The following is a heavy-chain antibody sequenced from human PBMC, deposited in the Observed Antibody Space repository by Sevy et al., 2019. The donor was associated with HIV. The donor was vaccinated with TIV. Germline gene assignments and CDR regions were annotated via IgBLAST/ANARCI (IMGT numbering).Heavy chain of an antibody. V-gene: IGHV3-21*01. J-gene: IGHJ4*02. CDR3: ARVGLGDCSGTNCSPNDY. CDR2: ISSGSSFI. Sequence: GGSLRLSCAASEFSISGYTMNWVRQAPGKGLEWVSSISSGSSFIYYADSLKGRFTIPRDNARNLLYLQMNSLRVEDTAVYYCARVGLGDCSGTNCSPNDYWGQGTLVTVSS. D-gene: IGHD2-2*01. CDR1: EFSISGYT.